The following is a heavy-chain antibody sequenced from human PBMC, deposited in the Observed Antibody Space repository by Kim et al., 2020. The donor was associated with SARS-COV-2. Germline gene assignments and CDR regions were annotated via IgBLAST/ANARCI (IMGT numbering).Heavy chain of an antibody. CDR2: IYYSGST. V-gene: IGHV4-31*03. Sequence: SETLSLTCTVSGGSISSGGYYWSWIRQHPGKGLEWIGYIYYSGSTYYNPSLKSRVTISVDTSKNQFSLKLSSVTAADTAVYYCARTVNYYDSSGPTGYFQHWGQGTLVTVSS. CDR1: GGSISSGGYY. CDR3: ARTVNYYDSSGPTGYFQH. D-gene: IGHD3-22*01. J-gene: IGHJ1*01.